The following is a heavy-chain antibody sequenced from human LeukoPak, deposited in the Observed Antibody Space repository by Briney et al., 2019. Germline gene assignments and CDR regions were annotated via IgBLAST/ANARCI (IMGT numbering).Heavy chain of an antibody. Sequence: SVKVSCKASGCTFSSYAISWVRQAPGQGLEWMGGIIPIFGTANYAQKFQGRVTITADESTSTAYMELSSLRSEDTAVYYCARAPTTVTTLFYYWGQGTLVTVSS. D-gene: IGHD4-17*01. CDR2: IIPIFGTA. CDR1: GCTFSSYA. V-gene: IGHV1-69*01. CDR3: ARAPTTVTTLFYY. J-gene: IGHJ4*02.